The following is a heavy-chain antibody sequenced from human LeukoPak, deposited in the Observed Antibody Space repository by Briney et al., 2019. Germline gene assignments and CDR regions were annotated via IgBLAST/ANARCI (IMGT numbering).Heavy chain of an antibody. CDR1: GFTFSKYT. V-gene: IGHV3-48*01. D-gene: IGHD3-10*01. CDR2: ISAGGGTI. Sequence: PGGSLRLSCVASGFTFSKYTMNWVRQAPGKGLEWVSYISAGGGTIYYADSVKGRFTISRDNAKNSVSLQMNSLKTEDTAVYYCTTEVGIRGYYFDYWGQGTLVTVSS. CDR3: TTEVGIRGYYFDY. J-gene: IGHJ4*02.